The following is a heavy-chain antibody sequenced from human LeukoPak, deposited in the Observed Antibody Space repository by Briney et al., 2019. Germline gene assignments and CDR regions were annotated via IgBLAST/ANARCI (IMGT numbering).Heavy chain of an antibody. V-gene: IGHV3-7*01. CDR3: ATLAGVVPGGLLL. D-gene: IGHD2-2*01. CDR1: GFTSSAFW. CDR2: IKKDGSEK. Sequence: GGSLRLSCVASGFTSSAFWMSWVRRPPGKGLEWVANIKKDGSEKEYIDSVKGRFSIFRDNAKNSVFLQMNSLRAEDTAVYYCATLAGVVPGGLLLWGKGTTVIVS. J-gene: IGHJ6*03.